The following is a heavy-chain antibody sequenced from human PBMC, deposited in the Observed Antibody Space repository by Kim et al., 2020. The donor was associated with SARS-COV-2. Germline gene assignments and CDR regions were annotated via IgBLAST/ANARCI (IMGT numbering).Heavy chain of an antibody. J-gene: IGHJ6*02. Sequence: GGSLRLSCAASGFTFDDYGMSWVRQAPGKGLEWVSGINWNGGSTGYADSVKGRFTISRDNAKNSLYLQMNSLRAEDTALYHCARGGAQGAARVYYYYGMDVWGQGTTVTVSS. CDR1: GFTFDDYG. V-gene: IGHV3-20*01. D-gene: IGHD1-26*01. CDR3: ARGGAQGAARVYYYYGMDV. CDR2: INWNGGST.